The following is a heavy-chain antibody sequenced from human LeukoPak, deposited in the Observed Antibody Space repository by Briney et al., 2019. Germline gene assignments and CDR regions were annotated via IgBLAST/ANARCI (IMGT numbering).Heavy chain of an antibody. CDR1: GYTFTSYY. Sequence: ASVKVSCKASGYTFTSYYIHWVRQAPGQGREWMGIINPSDGSTSYAQNFQGRVTMTRDTSTSTLYMELSSLRSEDTAVYFCARVAYYDSSVYSFDYWGQGTLVTVSS. J-gene: IGHJ4*02. CDR2: INPSDGST. V-gene: IGHV1-46*01. CDR3: ARVAYYDSSVYSFDY. D-gene: IGHD3-22*01.